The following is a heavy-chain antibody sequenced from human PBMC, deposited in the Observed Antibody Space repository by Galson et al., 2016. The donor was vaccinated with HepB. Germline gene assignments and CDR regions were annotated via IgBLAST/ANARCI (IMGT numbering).Heavy chain of an antibody. Sequence: SVKVSCKASGYTFTSYGISWVRQAPGQGLEWMGWISAYNAHTNYAQKLQGRVTMTTDTSTNTAYMEVRSLRSGDTAVYYGARVGATPRFADGWGQGTTVTVSS. V-gene: IGHV1-18*01. CDR1: GYTFTSYG. D-gene: IGHD3-10*01. J-gene: IGHJ6*02. CDR3: ARVGATPRFADG. CDR2: ISAYNAHT.